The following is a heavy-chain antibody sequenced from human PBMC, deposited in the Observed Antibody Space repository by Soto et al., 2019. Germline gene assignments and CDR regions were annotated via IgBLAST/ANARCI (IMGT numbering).Heavy chain of an antibody. D-gene: IGHD1-20*01. CDR1: GGTFSSHS. CDR3: ATGSFTSTGGRIGYHYNSMDV. J-gene: IGHJ6*02. Sequence: SVKVSCKSSGGTFSSHSINWVRQAPGQGLEWMGGIIPIFGPANFAKKFQGRVTITADESTTTAYMELSSLTSEDTAVYYCATGSFTSTGGRIGYHYNSMDVWGQGTTVTVSS. CDR2: IIPIFGPA. V-gene: IGHV1-69*13.